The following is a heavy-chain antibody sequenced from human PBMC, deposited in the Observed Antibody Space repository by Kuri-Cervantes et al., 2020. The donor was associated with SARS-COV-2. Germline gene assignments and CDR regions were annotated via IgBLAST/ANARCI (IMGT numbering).Heavy chain of an antibody. Sequence: GEPLKISCAASGFTFSSYGMHWVRQAPGKGLEWVAVIWYDGSNKYYADSVKGRFTISRDNAKNSLFLQMNSLRAEDTAVYYCARDNPLYYWGQGTLVTVSS. V-gene: IGHV3-33*08. CDR1: GFTFSSYG. CDR2: IWYDGSNK. D-gene: IGHD3-16*01. CDR3: ARDNPLYY. J-gene: IGHJ4*02.